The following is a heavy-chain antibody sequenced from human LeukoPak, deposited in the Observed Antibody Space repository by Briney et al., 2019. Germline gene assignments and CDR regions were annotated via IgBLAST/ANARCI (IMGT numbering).Heavy chain of an antibody. V-gene: IGHV3-13*03. CDR3: ARDKDWAFDY. CDR2: IGTAGDT. D-gene: IGHD3/OR15-3a*01. J-gene: IGHJ4*02. CDR1: GFTFSSYD. Sequence: GGSLRLSCAACGFTFSSYDMHWVRQATGKGLEWVSAIGTAGDTYYPGSVKGQFTISRDNAKNSLFLQINSLRGEDTAVYYCARDKDWAFDYWGQGTLVTVSS.